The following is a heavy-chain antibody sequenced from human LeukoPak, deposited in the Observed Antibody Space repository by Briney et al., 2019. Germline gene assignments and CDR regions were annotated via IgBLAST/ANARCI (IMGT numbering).Heavy chain of an antibody. J-gene: IGHJ4*02. CDR1: GYTFSDYH. CDR2: INPTSAGI. CDR3: VRGLRVWFPPSSHSSALPLDSVFTLVY. V-gene: IGHV1-2*02. D-gene: IGHD6-19*01. Sequence: GASVKVSCKASGYTFSDYHLHWVRQAPGQGLEWMGWINPTSAGINYAQKFQGRVTMTGDTSISTAYMELRSLRSDDTAVYFCVRGLRVWFPPSSHSSALPLDSVFTLVYWGQGTMVTVSS.